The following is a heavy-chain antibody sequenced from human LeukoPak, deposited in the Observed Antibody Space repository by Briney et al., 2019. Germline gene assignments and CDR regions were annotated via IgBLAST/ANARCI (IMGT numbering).Heavy chain of an antibody. Sequence: GGSLRLSCAASGFSFSTYGMHWVRQAPGKRLEWVGCIRYDGSNDYYADSVKGRFTISRDNSKNTLYLQMNSLRAEDTALYYCAKDQSYSDSSGYQYYFVYWGQGTMVTVSS. V-gene: IGHV3-30*02. D-gene: IGHD3-22*01. CDR3: AKDQSYSDSSGYQYYFVY. CDR2: IRYDGSND. J-gene: IGHJ4*02. CDR1: GFSFSTYG.